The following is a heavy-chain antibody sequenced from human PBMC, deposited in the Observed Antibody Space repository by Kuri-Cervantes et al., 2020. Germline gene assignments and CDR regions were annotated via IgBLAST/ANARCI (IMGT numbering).Heavy chain of an antibody. CDR3: GRSDGSTSWYGYYYDGMDV. CDR1: GGSISSGDYY. Sequence: LRLSCTVSGGSISSGDYYWSWIRQPPGKGLEWIGYIYYSGSTYYNPSLKSRVTISVDTSKNQFSLKLSSVTAADTAVYYCGRSDGSTSWYGYYYDGMDVWGQGTTVTVSS. D-gene: IGHD6-13*01. J-gene: IGHJ6*02. V-gene: IGHV4-30-4*01. CDR2: IYYSGST.